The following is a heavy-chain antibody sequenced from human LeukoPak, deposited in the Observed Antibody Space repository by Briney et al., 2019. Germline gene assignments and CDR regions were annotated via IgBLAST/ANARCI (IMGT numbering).Heavy chain of an antibody. J-gene: IGHJ2*01. CDR1: GFTFGTYS. CDR2: ISSGSTTI. Sequence: GGSLRLSCAASGFTFGTYSMNWVRQAPGKGLEWVSYISSGSTTIHYADSVKGRFTISRDNAKNSLYLQMNSLRAEDTAVYYCARAAGDRIGYFDLWGRGTLVTVSS. CDR3: ARAAGDRIGYFDL. V-gene: IGHV3-48*01. D-gene: IGHD7-27*01.